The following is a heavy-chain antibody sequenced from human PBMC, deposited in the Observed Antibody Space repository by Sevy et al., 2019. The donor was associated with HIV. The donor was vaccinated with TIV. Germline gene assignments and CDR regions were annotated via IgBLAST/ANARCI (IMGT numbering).Heavy chain of an antibody. V-gene: IGHV3-30*18. Sequence: GGSLRLSCAASGFTFSSYGMHWVRQAPGKGLEWVAVISYDGRNKYYADSVKGRFTISRDNSKNTLYLQMNSLRAEDTDVYYCAKRSGSYSGEYFQHWGQGTLVTVSS. CDR2: ISYDGRNK. CDR3: AKRSGSYSGEYFQH. CDR1: GFTFSSYG. D-gene: IGHD1-26*01. J-gene: IGHJ1*01.